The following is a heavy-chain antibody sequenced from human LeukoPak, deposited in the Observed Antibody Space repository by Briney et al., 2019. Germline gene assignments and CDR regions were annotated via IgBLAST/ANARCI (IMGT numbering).Heavy chain of an antibody. CDR3: ARGGCSGGSCYCAY. D-gene: IGHD2-15*01. V-gene: IGHV4-31*03. Sequence: PSETLSLTCTVSGGSISSGGYYWSWIRQHPGKGLEWIGYIYYSGSTYYNPSLKSRVTISVDTSKNQFSLKLSSATAADTAVYYCARGGCSGGSCYCAYWGQGTLVTVSS. J-gene: IGHJ4*02. CDR2: IYYSGST. CDR1: GGSISSGGYY.